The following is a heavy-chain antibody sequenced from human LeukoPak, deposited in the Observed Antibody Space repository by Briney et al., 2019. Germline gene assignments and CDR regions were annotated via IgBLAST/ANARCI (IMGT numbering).Heavy chain of an antibody. Sequence: SETLSLTCTVSGGSISSYYWSWIRQPPGKGLEWIGYIYYSGSANYNPSLKSRVTISVDTSRNQFSLKLSSVTAADTAVYYCAREWDSQGFDYWGQGTLVTVSS. J-gene: IGHJ4*02. V-gene: IGHV4-59*01. CDR3: AREWDSQGFDY. D-gene: IGHD1-26*01. CDR2: IYYSGSA. CDR1: GGSISSYY.